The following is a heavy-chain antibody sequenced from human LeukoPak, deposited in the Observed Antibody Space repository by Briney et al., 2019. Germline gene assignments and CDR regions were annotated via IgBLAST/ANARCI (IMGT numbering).Heavy chain of an antibody. V-gene: IGHV4-34*01. Sequence: SETLSLTCAVYGGSFSGFYWSWIRQPPGKGLEWIGDINDSGNSKYNPSLKSRVTISVDPSKNQFSLKVISVTAADTAVYYCARDDDGPTHYFDYWGQGTLVTVSS. CDR2: INDSGNS. CDR1: GGSFSGFY. J-gene: IGHJ4*02. D-gene: IGHD4/OR15-4a*01. CDR3: ARDDDGPTHYFDY.